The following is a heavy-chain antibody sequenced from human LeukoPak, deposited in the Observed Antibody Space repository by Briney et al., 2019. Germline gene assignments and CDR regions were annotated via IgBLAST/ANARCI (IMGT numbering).Heavy chain of an antibody. CDR3: ARSIGLTGGGVDV. CDR2: ITNGGSTI. D-gene: IGHD3-9*01. CDR1: GFTFSDYN. Sequence: GGSLRLSCAASGFTFSDYNMNWVRQAPGKGLEWVSYITNGGSTIHHADSVKGRFTISTDNAKKTLYLQMNSLRAEDTAVYYCARSIGLTGGGVDVWGQGTMVTVSS. J-gene: IGHJ6*02. V-gene: IGHV3-11*01.